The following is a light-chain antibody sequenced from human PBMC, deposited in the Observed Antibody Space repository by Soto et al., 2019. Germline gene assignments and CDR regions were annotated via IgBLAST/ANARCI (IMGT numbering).Light chain of an antibody. Sequence: EIVLTQSPGTLSLSPGERATLSCRASQSVSSSYLAWYQQKPGPAPRLLIYGASGRATGIPDRFSGSGSGTDFTLPISRLEPEDFAVYYCPAYGSSPRAITFGQGTRLESK. CDR2: GAS. CDR3: PAYGSSPRAIT. CDR1: QSVSSSY. V-gene: IGKV3-20*01. J-gene: IGKJ5*01.